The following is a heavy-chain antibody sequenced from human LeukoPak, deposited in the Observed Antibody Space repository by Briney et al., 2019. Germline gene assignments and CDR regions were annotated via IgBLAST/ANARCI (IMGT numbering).Heavy chain of an antibody. CDR3: AGYMYAPGISGFDY. CDR2: LYYSGST. Sequence: TSGTLSLTGTVSGGSFSTFYWTWIRQPPGKGLVWIGCLYYSGSTKYNPSLKSRVTISLDTSKNKFSLKLSSVTAADTDVYYCAGYMYAPGISGFDYWGQGTLLTVSS. CDR1: GGSFSTFY. D-gene: IGHD2-8*01. J-gene: IGHJ4*02. V-gene: IGHV4-59*01.